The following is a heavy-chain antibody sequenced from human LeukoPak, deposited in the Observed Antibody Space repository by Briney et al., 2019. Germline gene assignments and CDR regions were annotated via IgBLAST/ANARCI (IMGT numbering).Heavy chain of an antibody. V-gene: IGHV3-11*01. CDR2: MSSTGRTI. CDR1: GFPFSDYY. J-gene: IGHJ4*02. D-gene: IGHD3-22*01. CDR3: ARDDDSYYYDSSGQYHALADY. Sequence: GGSLRLSCAASGFPFSDYYMSWVRQAPGKGLEWVSYMSSTGRTIYYADSMKGRFTISRDNAKKSLYLQMDSLRAEDTAVYYCARDDDSYYYDSSGQYHALADYWCQGTLVTVSS.